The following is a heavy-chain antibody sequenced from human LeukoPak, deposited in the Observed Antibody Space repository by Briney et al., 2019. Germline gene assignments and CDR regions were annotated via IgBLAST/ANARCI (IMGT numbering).Heavy chain of an antibody. V-gene: IGHV3-30*02. J-gene: IGHJ4*02. D-gene: IGHD6-6*01. CDR3: AKGEYSSSSGPDY. CDR1: GFTFSSYG. Sequence: PGGSLRLSCAASGFTFSSYGMHWVRQAPGKGLEWVAFIRYDGSNKYYADSVKGRFTISRDNSKNTLYLQMNSLRAEDTAVYYCAKGEYSSSSGPDYWGQGTLVTVSS. CDR2: IRYDGSNK.